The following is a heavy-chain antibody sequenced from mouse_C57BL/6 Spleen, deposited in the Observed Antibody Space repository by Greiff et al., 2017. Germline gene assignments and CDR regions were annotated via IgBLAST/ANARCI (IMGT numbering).Heavy chain of an antibody. J-gene: IGHJ4*01. D-gene: IGHD1-1*01. CDR3: ARDDYGSSPYAMDY. Sequence: EVQGVESGGGLVKPGGSLKLSCAASGFTFSSYAMSWVRQTPEKRLEWVATISDGGSYTYYPDNVQGRFTISRDNAKNNLYLQMSHLKSEDTAMXDGARDDYGSSPYAMDYWGQGTSVTVSS. CDR1: GFTFSSYA. CDR2: ISDGGSYT. V-gene: IGHV5-4*01.